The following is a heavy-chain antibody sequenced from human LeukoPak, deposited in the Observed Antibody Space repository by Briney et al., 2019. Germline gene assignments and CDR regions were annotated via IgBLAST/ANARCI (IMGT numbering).Heavy chain of an antibody. D-gene: IGHD1-26*01. CDR3: ARESYPEWELRRGRYFDY. CDR1: GFTLDDYG. J-gene: IGHJ4*02. V-gene: IGHV3-20*04. Sequence: RTGGSLRLSCAASGFTLDDYGMSWVRQAPGKGLEWVSGINWNGGSTGYADSVKGRFTISRDNAKNSLYLQMNSLRAEDTAVYYCARESYPEWELRRGRYFDYWGQGTLVTVSS. CDR2: INWNGGST.